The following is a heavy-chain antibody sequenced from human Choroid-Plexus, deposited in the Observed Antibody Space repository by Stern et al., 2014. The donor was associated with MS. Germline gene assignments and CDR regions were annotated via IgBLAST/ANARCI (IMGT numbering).Heavy chain of an antibody. CDR2: IHHSGTT. D-gene: IGHD5-12*01. CDR1: VGSISNTNW. Sequence: QLQLQESGPGLVKPSGTLSLTCAVFVGSISNTNWWGWVRQTPGMGLEWIGEIHHSGTTNFSPSLKSRVIMSVDKSKNQFSLELKSVTAADTATYYCARVNSGYNWFDYWGQGTRVTVSS. J-gene: IGHJ5*01. V-gene: IGHV4-4*02. CDR3: ARVNSGYNWFDY.